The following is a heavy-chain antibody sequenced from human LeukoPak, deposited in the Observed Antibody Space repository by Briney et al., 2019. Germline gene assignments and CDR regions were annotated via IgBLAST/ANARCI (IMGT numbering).Heavy chain of an antibody. CDR2: VHLSGAS. CDR1: GGSISGYY. CDR3: TRESGAFSPFGC. V-gene: IGHV4-59*12. J-gene: IGHJ4*02. D-gene: IGHD1-26*01. Sequence: SETLSLTCTVSGGSISGYYWSWIRQPPGKGLEWIGEVHLSGASNYNPSLKSRVNMSIDKSKNQLSLELTSVTAADTAIYYCTRESGAFSPFGCWGQGTLVTVSS.